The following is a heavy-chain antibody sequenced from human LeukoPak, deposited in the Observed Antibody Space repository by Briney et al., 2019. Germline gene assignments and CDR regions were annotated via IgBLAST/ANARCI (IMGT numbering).Heavy chain of an antibody. Sequence: SETLSLTCSVSGGSVRNYYWNWIRQPPGKGLEWIGWTYYSGSTNSNPSLKSRVTISVDTSKNQFSLKLTSVTAADTAVYYCARGGDIAAAAGMSDYWGQGALVTVSS. J-gene: IGHJ4*02. CDR2: TYYSGST. CDR3: ARGGDIAAAAGMSDY. CDR1: GGSVRNYY. D-gene: IGHD6-13*01. V-gene: IGHV4-59*08.